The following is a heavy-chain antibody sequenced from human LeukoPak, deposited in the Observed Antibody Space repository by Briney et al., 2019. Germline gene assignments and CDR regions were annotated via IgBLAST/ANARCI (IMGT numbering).Heavy chain of an antibody. V-gene: IGHV4-31*03. CDR3: ARGLRGYSYGYPQGGMYY. CDR2: IYYSGSS. CDR1: GGSINNGGYY. D-gene: IGHD5-18*01. Sequence: PSQTLSLTCTASGGSINNGGYYWSWIRQHPGKGLEWIGYIYYSGSSYYSPSLKSRVAISVDTSKNQFSLKLSSVTAADTAVYYCARGLRGYSYGYPQGGMYYWGQGTLVTVSS. J-gene: IGHJ4*02.